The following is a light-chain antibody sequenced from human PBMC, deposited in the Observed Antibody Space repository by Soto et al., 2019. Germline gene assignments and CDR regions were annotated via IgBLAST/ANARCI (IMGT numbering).Light chain of an antibody. CDR1: QNIYST. CDR2: RAS. V-gene: IGKV3-15*01. J-gene: IGKJ1*01. CDR3: QQYNNWPGT. Sequence: IVMTQSPATLSVSPGERATLSCRASQNIYSTVAWYQQRPGQAPRLLIYRASTRAPGIPARFSGRGSGTEFTLTISSLQSEDFGVYYCQQYNNWPGTFGQGTKVDI.